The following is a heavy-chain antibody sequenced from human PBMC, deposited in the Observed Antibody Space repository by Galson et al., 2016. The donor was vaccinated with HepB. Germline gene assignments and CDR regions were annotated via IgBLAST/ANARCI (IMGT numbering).Heavy chain of an antibody. V-gene: IGHV3-53*01. CDR1: GFTVSSNY. J-gene: IGHJ4*02. CDR3: AKGQQLAYFDY. D-gene: IGHD6-13*01. Sequence: SLRLSCAASGFTVSSNYMSWVRQAPGKGLEWVSVITGSGVTYYADSVKGRFTISRDNSKNTLFLQMNSLRAEDTAIYYCAKGQQLAYFDYWGQGTLVTVSS. CDR2: ITGSGVT.